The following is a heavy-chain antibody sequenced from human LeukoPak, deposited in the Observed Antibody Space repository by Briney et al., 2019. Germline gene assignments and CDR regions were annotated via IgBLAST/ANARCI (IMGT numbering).Heavy chain of an antibody. D-gene: IGHD3-10*01. J-gene: IGHJ5*02. CDR1: GGSISSHY. CDR2: TYYSGST. V-gene: IGHV4-59*06. CDR3: ARGWYYYGSGSYYNSAYNWFDP. Sequence: SETLSLTCTVSGGSISSHYWSWIRQPPGKGLEWIGYTYYSGSTYYNPSLKSRVTISVDTSKNQFSLKLSSVTAADTAVYYCARGWYYYGSGSYYNSAYNWFDPWGQGTLVTVSS.